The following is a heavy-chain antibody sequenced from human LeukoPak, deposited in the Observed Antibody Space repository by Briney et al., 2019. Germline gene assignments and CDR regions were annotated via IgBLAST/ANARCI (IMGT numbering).Heavy chain of an antibody. J-gene: IGHJ4*02. CDR2: ISPSGAST. V-gene: IGHV1-46*01. Sequence: GASVKVSCKSFGYTFTSNYMHWVRQAPGQGPEWMGVISPSGASTTYAQTFQGRVTLTRDMSTSTDYLELSSLRSEDTAMYYCARRHSRYSSSWYYFDYWGQGTLVTVSS. CDR3: ARRHSRYSSSWYYFDY. D-gene: IGHD6-13*01. CDR1: GYTFTSNY.